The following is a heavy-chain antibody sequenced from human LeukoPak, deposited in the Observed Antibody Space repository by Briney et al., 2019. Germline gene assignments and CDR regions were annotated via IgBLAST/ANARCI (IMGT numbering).Heavy chain of an antibody. Sequence: GGSLRLSCAASGFTFSSYWMSWVRQAPGKGLEWVSAISGSGGSTYYADSVKGRFTISRDNSKNTLYLQMNSLRAEDTAVYYCAKDHMVRGVIMTHFDYWGQGTLVTVSS. D-gene: IGHD3-10*01. CDR1: GFTFSSYW. CDR3: AKDHMVRGVIMTHFDY. J-gene: IGHJ4*02. V-gene: IGHV3-23*01. CDR2: ISGSGGST.